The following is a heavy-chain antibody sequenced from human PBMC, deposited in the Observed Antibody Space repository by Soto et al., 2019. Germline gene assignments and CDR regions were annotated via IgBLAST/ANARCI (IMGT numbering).Heavy chain of an antibody. CDR1: GGSISSGGYS. J-gene: IGHJ4*02. Sequence: QLQLQESGSGLVKPSQTLSLTCAVSGGSISSGGYSWSWIRQPPGKGLEGIGYIYPSGSIYYNPSLKSRVAISVDRSTNHFSLKLSSVTAAHTAVYYCARVPVYWGQGTLVTVSS. CDR3: ARVPVY. V-gene: IGHV4-30-2*01. CDR2: IYPSGSI.